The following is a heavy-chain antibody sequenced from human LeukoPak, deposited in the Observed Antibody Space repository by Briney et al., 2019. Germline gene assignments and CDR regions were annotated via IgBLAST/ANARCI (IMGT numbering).Heavy chain of an antibody. Sequence: GGSLRPSGVASGFTFNTYSMNWVRQAPGKGLEWVSYISSSSSTIYYADSVKGRFTISRDNAKNSLYLQMNSLRDEDTAVYYCARVRYFDYWGQGTLVTVSS. V-gene: IGHV3-48*02. D-gene: IGHD3-10*01. CDR1: GFTFNTYS. CDR2: ISSSSSTI. J-gene: IGHJ4*02. CDR3: ARVRYFDY.